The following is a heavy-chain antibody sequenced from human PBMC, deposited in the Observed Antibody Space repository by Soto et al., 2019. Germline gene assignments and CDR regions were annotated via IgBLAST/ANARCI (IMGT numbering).Heavy chain of an antibody. Sequence: QVQLVQSGAEVKKPGSSVKVSCKASGGTFSSYAISWVRQAPGQGLEWMGGIIPIFGTANYAQKFQGRVTITADESTSTAYMELSSLRSEDTAVYYCARDLSGYSYGYSPENAHNNWFDPWGQGTLVTVSS. CDR1: GGTFSSYA. J-gene: IGHJ5*02. D-gene: IGHD5-18*01. V-gene: IGHV1-69*01. CDR2: IIPIFGTA. CDR3: ARDLSGYSYGYSPENAHNNWFDP.